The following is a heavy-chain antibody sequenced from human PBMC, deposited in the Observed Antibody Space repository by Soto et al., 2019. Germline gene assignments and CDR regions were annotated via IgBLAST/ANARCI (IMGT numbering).Heavy chain of an antibody. CDR1: GFTFSDSA. CDR3: SRDDSDWFFN. D-gene: IGHD3-9*01. J-gene: IGHJ4*02. Sequence: PGGSLRLSCAASGFTFSDSAMHWVRQASGKGLEWVGRIRNKTNNYATAYIASVKGRFTISRDDSKNTVYLQMNSLESEDTAVYYCSRDDSDWFFNWGRGTLVTVSS. V-gene: IGHV3-73*01. CDR2: IRNKTNNYAT.